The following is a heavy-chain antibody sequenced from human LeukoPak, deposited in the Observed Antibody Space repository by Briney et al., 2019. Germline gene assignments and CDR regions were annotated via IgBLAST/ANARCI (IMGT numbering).Heavy chain of an antibody. CDR1: GYTFTSYG. V-gene: IGHV1-18*01. J-gene: IGHJ4*02. Sequence: ASVKGSCKASGYTFTSYGINWVRQAPGQGLEWMGWISAYNGNTNYAQKFQGRVTMTEDTSTDTAYMELSSLRSEDTAVYYCATEGLAAAGTPFDAWGQGTLVTVSS. D-gene: IGHD6-13*01. CDR2: ISAYNGNT. CDR3: ATEGLAAAGTPFDA.